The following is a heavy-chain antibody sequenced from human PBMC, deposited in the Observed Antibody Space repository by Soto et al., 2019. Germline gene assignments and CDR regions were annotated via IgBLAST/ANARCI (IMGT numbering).Heavy chain of an antibody. V-gene: IGHV1-46*01. CDR3: ARGRRRYCSGGSCYKHFDY. D-gene: IGHD2-15*01. CDR2: INPSGGST. CDR1: GYTFTSYY. J-gene: IGHJ4*02. Sequence: ASVKVSCKASGYTFTSYYMHWVRQAPGQGLEWMGIINPSGGSTSYAQKFQGRVTMTGDTSTSTAYMELSSLRSADTAVYYCARGRRRYCSGGSCYKHFDYWGQGTLVTVSS.